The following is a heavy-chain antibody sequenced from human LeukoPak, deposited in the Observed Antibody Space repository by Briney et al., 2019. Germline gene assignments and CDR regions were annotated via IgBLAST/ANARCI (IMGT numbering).Heavy chain of an antibody. CDR2: ISGSGGST. J-gene: IGHJ4*02. CDR3: ARLAWGSSWHMLEINVDY. CDR1: GFTFSSYA. V-gene: IGHV3-23*01. D-gene: IGHD6-13*01. Sequence: GGSLRLSCAASGFTFSSYAMSWVRQAPGKGREWVSAISGSGGSTYYADSVKGRFTISRDNCKNTLYLQMNSLRAEDTAVYYCARLAWGSSWHMLEINVDYWGQGTLVTVSS.